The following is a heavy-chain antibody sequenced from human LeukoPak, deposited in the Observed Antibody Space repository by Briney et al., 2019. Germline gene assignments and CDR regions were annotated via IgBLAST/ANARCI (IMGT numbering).Heavy chain of an antibody. Sequence: ASVKFSCKASGYTFTSYYMHWVRPAPGQGLEWMGIINPSGGSTSYAQKFQGRVTMTRDMSTSTVYMELSSLRSEDTAVYYCARAQYSSISFDYWGQGTLVTVSS. CDR1: GYTFTSYY. D-gene: IGHD6-13*01. CDR3: ARAQYSSISFDY. CDR2: INPSGGST. V-gene: IGHV1-46*01. J-gene: IGHJ4*02.